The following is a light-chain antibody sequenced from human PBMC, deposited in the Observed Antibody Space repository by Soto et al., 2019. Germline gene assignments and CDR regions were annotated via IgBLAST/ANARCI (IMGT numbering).Light chain of an antibody. CDR2: AAS. CDR1: QAISTY. Sequence: DIQMTQSPSSLSASVGDRVTITCRASQAISTYLAWYQQTSGKAPKLLISAASTLKSGVPSRFSGSGSGTEFTLTISSLQPDDFATYYCQHYNSYSEAFGQGTKVDIK. V-gene: IGKV1-9*01. J-gene: IGKJ1*01. CDR3: QHYNSYSEA.